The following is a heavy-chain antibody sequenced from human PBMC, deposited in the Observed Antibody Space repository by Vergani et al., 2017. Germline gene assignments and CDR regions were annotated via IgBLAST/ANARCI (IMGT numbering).Heavy chain of an antibody. Sequence: EVQLLESGGGLVQPGGSLRLSCAASGFTFSSYAMSWVRQAPGNGLEWVSAISGSGGSTYYADSVKGRFTISRDNSKNTLYLQMKSLRAEDTAVYYCAKSNRHGGFLIDYWGQGTLVTVSS. CDR2: ISGSGGST. V-gene: IGHV3-23*01. CDR3: AKSNRHGGFLIDY. CDR1: GFTFSSYA. J-gene: IGHJ4*02. D-gene: IGHD1-14*01.